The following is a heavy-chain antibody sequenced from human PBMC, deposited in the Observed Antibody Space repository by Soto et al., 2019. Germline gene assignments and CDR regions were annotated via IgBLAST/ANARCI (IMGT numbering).Heavy chain of an antibody. CDR2: IYYSGST. J-gene: IGHJ4*02. V-gene: IGHV4-59*01. CDR1: GGSISSYY. Sequence: SETLSLTCTVSGGSISSYYWSWIRQPPGKGLEWIGYIYYSGSTNYNPSLKSRVTISVDTSKNQFSLKLSSVTAADTAVYYCARVHGEYSGYDPDYYFDYWGQGTLVTVSS. D-gene: IGHD5-12*01. CDR3: ARVHGEYSGYDPDYYFDY.